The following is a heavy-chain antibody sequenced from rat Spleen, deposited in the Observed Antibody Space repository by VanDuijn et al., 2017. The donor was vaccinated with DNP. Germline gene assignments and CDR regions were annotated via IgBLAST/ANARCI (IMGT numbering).Heavy chain of an antibody. CDR1: GFTFNNYW. CDR3: ARHGRVTTVATYWYFDF. Sequence: EVQLVESGGDLVQPGRSLKLSCVASGFTFNNYWMTWIRQVPGKGLEWVAYMRYEGDNTYYGDSVKGRFTIARDNAKSTLYLQMDSLRSEDTATYFCARHGRVTTVATYWYFDFWGPGTMVTVSS. CDR2: MRYEGDNT. V-gene: IGHV5-31*01. D-gene: IGHD1-3*01. J-gene: IGHJ1*01.